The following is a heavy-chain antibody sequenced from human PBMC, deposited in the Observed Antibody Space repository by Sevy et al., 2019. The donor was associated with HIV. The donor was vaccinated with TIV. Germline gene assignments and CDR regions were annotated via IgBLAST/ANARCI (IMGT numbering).Heavy chain of an antibody. CDR2: ISGSGGST. D-gene: IGHD5-18*01. CDR3: AKVTAMSSSSDY. CDR1: GFTFSSYA. J-gene: IGHJ4*02. V-gene: IGHV3-23*01. Sequence: GGSLRLSCAASGFTFSSYAMNWVRQAPGKGLEWVSGISGSGGSTYYADSVKGRFTITRDNSKSTLSLQMNSLRAEDTAIYYCAKVTAMSSSSDYWGQGTLVTVSS.